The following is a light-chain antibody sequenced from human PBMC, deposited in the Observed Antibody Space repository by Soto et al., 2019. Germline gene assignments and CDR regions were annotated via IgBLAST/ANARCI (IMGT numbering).Light chain of an antibody. Sequence: DIQMSHSPSSLSASAGGRATISRRASQSISSYLNWYQQKPGKAPKLLIYAVSSLQSGVPSRFSGVGSGTDFTLTISSLQPEEFATDDCPQSYSPPTFRQGTKVDI. CDR1: QSISSY. V-gene: IGKV1-39*01. CDR2: AVS. CDR3: PQSYSPPT. J-gene: IGKJ1*01.